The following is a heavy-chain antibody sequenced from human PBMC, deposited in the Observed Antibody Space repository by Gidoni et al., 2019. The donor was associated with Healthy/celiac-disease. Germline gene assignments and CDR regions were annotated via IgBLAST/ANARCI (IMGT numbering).Heavy chain of an antibody. D-gene: IGHD2-2*01. V-gene: IGHV3-23*01. CDR1: GFPFSSSA. Sequence: EVQLLESGGGLVQPGGSLRLSCAASGFPFSSSALSWVRQAPGKGLEWVSAISGSGGSTYYADSVKGRFTISRDNSKNTLYLQMNSLRAEDTAVYYCAKAPHCSSTSCYRSYFDYWGQGTLVTVSS. CDR3: AKAPHCSSTSCYRSYFDY. J-gene: IGHJ4*02. CDR2: ISGSGGST.